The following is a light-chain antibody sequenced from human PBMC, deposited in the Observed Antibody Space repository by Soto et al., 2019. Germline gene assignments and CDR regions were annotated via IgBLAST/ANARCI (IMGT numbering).Light chain of an antibody. V-gene: IGLV1-40*01. J-gene: IGLJ3*02. CDR1: SSNIGAGYD. Sequence: QSVLTQPPSVSGAPGQRVTISCTESSSNIGAGYDVHWYQQLPGIAPKLLIHGNSNRPSGVPDRFSGSKSGTSASLATTGLQAEDEADYYCQSYDSSLSGWVFGGGTKLTVL. CDR2: GNS. CDR3: QSYDSSLSGWV.